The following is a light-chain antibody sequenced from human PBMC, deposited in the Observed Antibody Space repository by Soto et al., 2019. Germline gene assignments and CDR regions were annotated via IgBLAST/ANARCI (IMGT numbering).Light chain of an antibody. CDR3: SAYTNANTLT. CDR1: SNDMGAYDY. Sequence: QSALTQPASVSGSPGQSVTISCTGTSNDMGAYDYVSWYQQVPGKAPKLLIFDVNYRPSEISRRFSGSKSGNSASLTISALQPADEADYYCSAYTNANTLTFGGGTKLTVL. J-gene: IGLJ2*01. V-gene: IGLV2-14*03. CDR2: DVN.